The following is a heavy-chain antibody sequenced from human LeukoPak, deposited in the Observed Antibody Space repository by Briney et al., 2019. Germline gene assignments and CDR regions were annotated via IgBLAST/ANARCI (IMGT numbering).Heavy chain of an antibody. CDR3: ARLAAAGTYYMDV. J-gene: IGHJ6*03. Sequence: QSSETLSLTCTVSGGSISSSTYYWGWIRQPPGKGLAWIGSIYYSGSTYSNPSLKSRVTISVDTSKNQFSLELSSVTAADTAVYYCARLAAAGTYYMDVWGKGTTVTVSS. CDR2: IYYSGST. CDR1: GGSISSSTYY. V-gene: IGHV4-39*01. D-gene: IGHD6-13*01.